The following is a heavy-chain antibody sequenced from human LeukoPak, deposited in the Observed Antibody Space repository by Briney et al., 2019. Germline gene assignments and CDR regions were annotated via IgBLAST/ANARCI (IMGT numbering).Heavy chain of an antibody. D-gene: IGHD2-2*01. Sequence: GGSLRLSCAASGFTFSSYSMNWVRQAPGKGLEWVSSISSSSSYIYYADSVKGRFTISRDNAKSSLYLQMNSLRAEDTAVYYCARYRYNEGYCSSTSCPPDYWGQGTLVTVSS. J-gene: IGHJ4*02. CDR3: ARYRYNEGYCSSTSCPPDY. CDR2: ISSSSSYI. V-gene: IGHV3-21*01. CDR1: GFTFSSYS.